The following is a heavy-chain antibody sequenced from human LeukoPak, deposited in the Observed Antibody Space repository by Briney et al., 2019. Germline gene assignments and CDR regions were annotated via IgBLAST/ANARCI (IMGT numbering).Heavy chain of an antibody. Sequence: SETLSLTCTVSGGSISSSSYYWGWIRQPPGKGLEWIGSIYYSGSTYYNPSLKSRVTISVDTSKNQFSLKLSSVTAADTAVYYCAIARYYGLGAIDYWGQGTLVTVSS. CDR2: IYYSGST. V-gene: IGHV4-39*01. D-gene: IGHD3-10*01. CDR1: GGSISSSSYY. J-gene: IGHJ4*02. CDR3: AIARYYGLGAIDY.